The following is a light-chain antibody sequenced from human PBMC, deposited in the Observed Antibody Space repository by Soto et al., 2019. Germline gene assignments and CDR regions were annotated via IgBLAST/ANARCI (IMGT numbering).Light chain of an antibody. V-gene: IGLV2-14*01. J-gene: IGLJ3*02. CDR3: TSFTTTNIWV. CDR2: EVT. CDR1: RSDIGVYNY. Sequence: QLVLTQPASVSGSPGQSITISCTGGRSDIGVYNYVSWYQQHPGKAPKLIICEVTNRPSGVSSRFSGSKSGSTASLTISGLRPEDEADYYCTSFTTTNIWVFGGGTKLTVL.